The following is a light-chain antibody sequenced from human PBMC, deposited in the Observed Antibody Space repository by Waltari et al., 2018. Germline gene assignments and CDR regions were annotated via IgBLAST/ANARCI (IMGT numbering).Light chain of an antibody. Sequence: DIQLTQSPSPLSASVGDRVTITCRASQDISSYLAWYQQKPGKDPNFRIYKASTLQRGIPARFSGSGSGTEFTLTISSLQPEDFAVYYCQQRNNYPRTFGQGTKVEIK. J-gene: IGKJ1*01. V-gene: IGKV1-9*01. CDR2: KAS. CDR3: QQRNNYPRT. CDR1: QDISSY.